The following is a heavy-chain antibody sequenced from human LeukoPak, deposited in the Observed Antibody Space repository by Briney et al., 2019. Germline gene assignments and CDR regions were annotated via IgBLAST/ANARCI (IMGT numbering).Heavy chain of an antibody. Sequence: SETLSLTCTVSGGSINSNNYYWSWIRQHPGKGLEWIGYIYYSGSTYYNPSLKSRVTISVDTSKNQFSLKLSSVTAADTAVYYCARVQYYYDSSGSWYFDLWGRGTLVTVSS. D-gene: IGHD3-22*01. CDR1: GGSINSNNYY. CDR2: IYYSGST. J-gene: IGHJ2*01. CDR3: ARVQYYYDSSGSWYFDL. V-gene: IGHV4-31*03.